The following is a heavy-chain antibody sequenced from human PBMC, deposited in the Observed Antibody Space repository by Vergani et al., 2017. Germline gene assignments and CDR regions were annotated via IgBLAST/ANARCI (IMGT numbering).Heavy chain of an antibody. J-gene: IGHJ4*02. D-gene: IGHD7-27*01. V-gene: IGHV3-15*01. Sequence: EVQMVESGGGLVKPGGSLRLFFVAFGFSFSNAWMTWVRPGPGKGLEWVGRIKSQIDGGTTDYAAPVKGRFTISRDDSTNMLYLHMNSLKTEDTAVYYCTTLSPNWAHWWGQGTLVNVSS. CDR2: IKSQIDGGTT. CDR1: GFSFSNAW. CDR3: TTLSPNWAHW.